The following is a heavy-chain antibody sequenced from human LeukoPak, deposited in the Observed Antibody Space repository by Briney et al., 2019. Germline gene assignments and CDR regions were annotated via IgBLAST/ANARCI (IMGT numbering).Heavy chain of an antibody. CDR1: GFTFSDYY. CDR2: ISSSSSYT. Sequence: PGGSLRLSCAASGFTFSDYYMSWIRQAPGKGLEWVSYISSSSSYTNYADSVKGRFTISRDNAKNSLYLQMNSLRAEDTAVYYCARDRRIVVVVGAFDIWGQGTMVTVSS. D-gene: IGHD2-15*01. CDR3: ARDRRIVVVVGAFDI. V-gene: IGHV3-11*06. J-gene: IGHJ3*02.